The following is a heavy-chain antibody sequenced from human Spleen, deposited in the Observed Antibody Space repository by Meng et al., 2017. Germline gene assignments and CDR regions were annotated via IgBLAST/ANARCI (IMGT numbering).Heavy chain of an antibody. CDR2: IDYSGST. D-gene: IGHD3-22*01. J-gene: IGHJ4*02. CDR3: ARRLYYDASGLVDG. CDR1: GGSISSSSYY. V-gene: IGHV4-39*01. Sequence: QVQLQESGPGLLKPSGTLSLTCTVSGGSISSSSYYWGWIRQPPGKGLEWIGSIDYSGSTYYNPSLKSRVTISEDTPKNQFSLKMSSVTAADTAVYYCARRLYYDASGLVDGWGQGTLVTVSS.